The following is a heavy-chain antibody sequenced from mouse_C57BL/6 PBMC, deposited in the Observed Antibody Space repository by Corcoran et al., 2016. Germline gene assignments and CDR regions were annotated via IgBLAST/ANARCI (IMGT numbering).Heavy chain of an antibody. CDR1: GYTFTTYG. J-gene: IGHJ1*03. D-gene: IGHD1-1*01. CDR3: AREGGGTVSDWYFDV. CDR2: INTYSGVP. V-gene: IGHV9-3*01. Sequence: QIQLVQSGPELKKPGETVKISCKASGYTFTTYGMSWVKQATGKGLKWMGWINTYSGVPTYADDFKGRFAFSLETSASTAYLQINNLKNEDTATYFCAREGGGTVSDWYFDVWGTGTTVTVSS.